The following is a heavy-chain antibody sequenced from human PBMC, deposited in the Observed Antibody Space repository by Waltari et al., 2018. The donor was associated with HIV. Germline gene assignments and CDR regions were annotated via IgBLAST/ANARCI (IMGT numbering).Heavy chain of an antibody. CDR2: ISYDGINK. Sequence: QVQLVESGGGVVQPGRSLRLSCAASGFPLSTYAIHWVRQAPGKGLEWVAVISYDGINKYYADSVKGRFTISRDNSKNTLYLQMNSLRAEDTAVYYCARGGYGWLPDGYWGQGTLVTVSS. J-gene: IGHJ4*02. CDR3: ARGGYGWLPDGY. CDR1: GFPLSTYA. V-gene: IGHV3-30-3*01. D-gene: IGHD5-18*01.